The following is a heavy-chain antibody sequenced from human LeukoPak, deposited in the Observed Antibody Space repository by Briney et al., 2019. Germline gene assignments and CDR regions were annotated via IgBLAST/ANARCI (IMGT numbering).Heavy chain of an antibody. V-gene: IGHV4-30-2*01. D-gene: IGHD3-3*01. Sequence: SQTLSLTCTVSGGSISSGGYYWSWIRQPPGKGLEWIGYIYHSGSTYYNPSLKSRVTISVDRSKNQFSLKLSSVTAADTAVYYCAREGPDFGVVILYWGQGTLVTVSS. CDR1: GGSISSGGYY. CDR2: IYHSGST. J-gene: IGHJ4*02. CDR3: AREGPDFGVVILY.